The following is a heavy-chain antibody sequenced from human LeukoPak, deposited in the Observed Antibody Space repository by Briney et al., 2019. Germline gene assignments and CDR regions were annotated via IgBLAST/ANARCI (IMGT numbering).Heavy chain of an antibody. J-gene: IGHJ4*02. CDR1: GFTFISYE. V-gene: IGHV3-48*03. CDR3: ARARGHRRYGFDY. D-gene: IGHD5-18*01. Sequence: PGGPLRLSCAASGFTFISYEMNWIRQAPGKGLEWVSYISGSDGTIYYADSVKGRFTVSRDNAKNSLFLQMNSLRVEDTAVYYCARARGHRRYGFDYWGQGTLVTVSS. CDR2: ISGSDGTI.